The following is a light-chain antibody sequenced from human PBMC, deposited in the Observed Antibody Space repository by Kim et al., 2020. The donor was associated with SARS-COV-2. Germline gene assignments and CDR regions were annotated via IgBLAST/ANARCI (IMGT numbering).Light chain of an antibody. CDR2: DSS. V-gene: IGKV3-11*01. CDR3: QQRGDWPLT. J-gene: IGKJ4*01. CDR1: QSINIY. Sequence: EVVLTQSPVTLSLSPGDRATLSCRASQSINIYLGWYQQKPGQAPRLLIYDSSKRATGIPDRFSGSGSGTDFTLSINSLEPEDFAVYYCQQRGDWPLTFGGGTKVDIK.